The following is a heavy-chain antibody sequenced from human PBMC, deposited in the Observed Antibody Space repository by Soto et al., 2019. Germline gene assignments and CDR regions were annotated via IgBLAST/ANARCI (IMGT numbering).Heavy chain of an antibody. CDR3: AREASAVISLDY. CDR1: GYIFTAYA. D-gene: IGHD6-19*01. Sequence: ASVKVSCKASGYIFTAYAMHWVRQAPGQGLEWVGWFNPNSGDTIYAQKFQGRVTLTGDTSISTAYMELYSLTSDDTAVYYCAREASAVISLDYWGQGTLVTVSS. CDR2: FNPNSGDT. V-gene: IGHV1-2*02. J-gene: IGHJ4*02.